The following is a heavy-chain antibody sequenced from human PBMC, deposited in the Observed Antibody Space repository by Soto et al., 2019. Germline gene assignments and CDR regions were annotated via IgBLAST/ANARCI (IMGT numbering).Heavy chain of an antibody. CDR1: GSTISRVSNY. V-gene: IGHV4-31*02. CDR2: IYYSGST. D-gene: IGHD6-19*01. CDR3: AEAVRSGLTRGYYYDNW. Sequence: LTRSVSGSTISRVSNYPSCIRQHPGKGLEWIGYIYYSGSTYYKPSRKSRVTITVNTSENQFTLRLSSVAAEDTAVYYCAEAVRSGLTRGYYYDNW. J-gene: IGHJ5*01.